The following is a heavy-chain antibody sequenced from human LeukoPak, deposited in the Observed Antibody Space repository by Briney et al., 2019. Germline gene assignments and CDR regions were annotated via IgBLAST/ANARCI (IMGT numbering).Heavy chain of an antibody. CDR2: VIPMSGVI. V-gene: IGHV1-69*05. D-gene: IGHD4-11*01. CDR1: GGTFNTYA. CDR3: ARMYDYSFGFNAFDI. Sequence: SVKVSCKTSGGTFNTYALTWVRQAPGQGLEWMGGVIPMSGVITYARKFQGRVTITTDESTSTAYMELGSLRFEDTAIYYRARMYDYSFGFNAFDIWGQGTKVTISS. J-gene: IGHJ3*02.